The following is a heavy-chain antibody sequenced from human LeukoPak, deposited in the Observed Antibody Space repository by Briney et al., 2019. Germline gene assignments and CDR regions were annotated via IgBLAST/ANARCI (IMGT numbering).Heavy chain of an antibody. D-gene: IGHD3-22*01. J-gene: IGHJ4*02. CDR3: ACRGYYYDSSGYYFDY. CDR1: GYTFTGYY. V-gene: IGHV1-2*02. CDR2: INPNSGGT. Sequence: GASVKVSCKASGYTFTGYYMHWVRQAPRQGLEWMGWINPNSGGTNYAQKFQGRVTMTRDTSISTAYMELSRLRSDDTAVYYCACRGYYYDSSGYYFDYWGQGTLVTVSS.